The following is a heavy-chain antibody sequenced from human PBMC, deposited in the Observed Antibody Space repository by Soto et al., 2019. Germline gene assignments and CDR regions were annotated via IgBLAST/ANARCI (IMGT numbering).Heavy chain of an antibody. V-gene: IGHV1-69*02. D-gene: IGHD3-9*01. CDR2: IIPILGIA. CDR1: GGTFSSYT. J-gene: IGHJ5*02. Sequence: SVKVSCKASGGTFSSYTISWVRQAPGQGLEWMGRIIPILGIANYAQKFQGRVTITADKSTSTAYMELSSLRSEDTAVYYCARGVAHYDILTGYRYNWFDPWGQGTLVTVSS. CDR3: ARGVAHYDILTGYRYNWFDP.